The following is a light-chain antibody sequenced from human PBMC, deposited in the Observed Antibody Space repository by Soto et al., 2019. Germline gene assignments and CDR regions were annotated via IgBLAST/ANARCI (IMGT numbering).Light chain of an antibody. V-gene: IGKV1-39*01. J-gene: IGKJ1*01. Sequence: DIQMNQSPSSLSASVGDRVTITCRASQSISTYLNWYQQKPGNAPKVLIFAASSLQSGVPSRFSGSGSGTDFTLTISSLQPEDFATYYCQQSYSTPPWPFGQGTKVEIK. CDR1: QSISTY. CDR3: QQSYSTPPWP. CDR2: AAS.